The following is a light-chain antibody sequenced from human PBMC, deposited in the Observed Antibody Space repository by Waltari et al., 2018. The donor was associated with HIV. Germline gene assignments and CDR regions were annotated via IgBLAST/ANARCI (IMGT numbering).Light chain of an antibody. CDR1: QSVSSN. CDR3: QQYNNWPRT. V-gene: IGKV3-15*01. Sequence: EIVLTQSPATLSVSPGERAPLSCRASQSVSSNLAWYQQKPGQSPRLLINDASTRATGIPARFSGSGSGTEFTLTISSLQSEDFAVYYCQQYNNWPRTFGQGTKVEIK. CDR2: DAS. J-gene: IGKJ1*01.